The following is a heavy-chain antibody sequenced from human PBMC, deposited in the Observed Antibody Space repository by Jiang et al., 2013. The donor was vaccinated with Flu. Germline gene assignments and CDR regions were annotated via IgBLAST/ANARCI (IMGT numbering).Heavy chain of an antibody. D-gene: IGHD2-2*01. CDR3: ARGSRYQLLI. V-gene: IGHV4-31*02. J-gene: IGHJ4*02. Sequence: GYCWSWIRQHPGKGLEWIGDIYYSGSTYYNPSLNSRVTISVNTSKNQFSLKLISVTAADTAVYYCARGSRYQLLIWGQGSLVTVSS. CDR2: IYYSGST. CDR1: GYC.